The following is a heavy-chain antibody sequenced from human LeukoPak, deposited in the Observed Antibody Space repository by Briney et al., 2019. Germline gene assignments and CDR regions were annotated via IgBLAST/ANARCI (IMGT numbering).Heavy chain of an antibody. V-gene: IGHV3-23*01. CDR3: ARDDFAGDSSGYIDY. CDR2: ISDSGGTT. D-gene: IGHD3-22*01. J-gene: IGHJ4*02. CDR1: GFTFSNLA. Sequence: GGSLRLSCVASGFTFSNLAMGWVRQAPGKGLEWVSVISDSGGTTYYADAVKGRFTISRDNSKNTLYLQMSSLRAEDTALYYCARDDFAGDSSGYIDYWGQGTLVTVSS.